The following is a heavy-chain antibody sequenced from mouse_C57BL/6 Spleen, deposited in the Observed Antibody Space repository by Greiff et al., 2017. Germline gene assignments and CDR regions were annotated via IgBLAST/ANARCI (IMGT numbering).Heavy chain of an antibody. D-gene: IGHD3-1*01. V-gene: IGHV1-64*01. J-gene: IGHJ2*01. CDR1: GYTFTSYW. Sequence: QVQLQQPGAELVKPGASVKLSCKASGYTFTSYWMHWVKQRPGQGLEWIGMIHPNSGSTNYNEKFKSKATLTVDKSSSTAYMQRSILTSEDSAVYYCARYTAHFDYWGQGTTLTVSS. CDR2: IHPNSGST. CDR3: ARYTAHFDY.